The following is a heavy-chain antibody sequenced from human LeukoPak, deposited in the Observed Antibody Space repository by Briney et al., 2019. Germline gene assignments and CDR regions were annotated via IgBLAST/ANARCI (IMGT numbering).Heavy chain of an antibody. CDR3: ARVGVDTAMVLVYYYYYMDV. D-gene: IGHD5-18*01. Sequence: ASVKVSCKASGYSFTNYDINWVRQDTGQGLEWMGWMNPKSGDTGYSQKFQSSVFITRDTSINTAYMELSSPGSDDTAVYYCARVGVDTAMVLVYYYYYMDVWGKGTTVTVSS. CDR2: MNPKSGDT. CDR1: GYSFTNYD. J-gene: IGHJ6*03. V-gene: IGHV1-8*03.